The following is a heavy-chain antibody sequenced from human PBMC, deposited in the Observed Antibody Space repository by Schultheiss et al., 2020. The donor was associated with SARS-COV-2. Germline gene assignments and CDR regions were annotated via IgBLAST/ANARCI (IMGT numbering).Heavy chain of an antibody. CDR3: ARAGFSSSWAFDY. D-gene: IGHD6-13*01. V-gene: IGHV4-34*01. J-gene: IGHJ4*02. CDR1: GGSFSGYY. Sequence: SETLSLTCAVYGGSFSGYYWSWIRQPPGKGLEWIGEINHSGSTNYNPSLKSRVTISVDTSKNQFSLKLSSVTAADTAVYYCARAGFSSSWAFDYWGQGTLVTVSS. CDR2: INHSGST.